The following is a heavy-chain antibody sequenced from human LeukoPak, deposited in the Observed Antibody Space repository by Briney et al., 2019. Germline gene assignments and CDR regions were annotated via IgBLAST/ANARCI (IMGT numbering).Heavy chain of an antibody. CDR3: ARDLLYCSGGSCYSAEYFQH. Sequence: GGSLRLSCAASGFTFSSYSMNWVRQAPGKGLEWVSSISSSSSYIYCADSVKGRFTISRDNAKNSLYLQMNSLRAEDTAVYYCARDLLYCSGGSCYSAEYFQHWGQGTLVTVSS. J-gene: IGHJ1*01. V-gene: IGHV3-21*01. CDR1: GFTFSSYS. D-gene: IGHD2-15*01. CDR2: ISSSSSYI.